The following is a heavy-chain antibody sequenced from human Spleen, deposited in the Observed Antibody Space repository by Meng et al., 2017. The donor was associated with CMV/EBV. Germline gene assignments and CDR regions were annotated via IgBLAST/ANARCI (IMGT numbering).Heavy chain of an antibody. J-gene: IGHJ5*02. CDR2: ISSSSSYI. CDR3: ARDLAPAVIARWFDP. D-gene: IGHD2-21*01. V-gene: IGHV3-21*01. CDR1: GFTFATYG. Sequence: GGSLRLSCAASGFTFATYGMHWVRQAPGKGLEWVSSISSSSSYIYYADSVKGRFTISRDNAKNSLYLQMNSLRAEDTAVYYCARDLAPAVIARWFDPWGQGTLVTVSS.